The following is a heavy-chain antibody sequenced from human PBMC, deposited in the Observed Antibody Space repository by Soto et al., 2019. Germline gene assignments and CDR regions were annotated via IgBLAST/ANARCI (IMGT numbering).Heavy chain of an antibody. CDR3: ARSPKIGYCSGGSCYAVGSKDNWFDH. D-gene: IGHD2-15*01. CDR2: IIPIFGTA. V-gene: IGHV1-69*13. CDR1: GGTFSIYA. J-gene: IGHJ5*02. Sequence: SVKVSCKSSGGTFSIYAISWVRQAPGQGLEWMGGIIPIFGTANYAQKFQGRVTITADESTSTAYMELSSLRSEDTAVYYCARSPKIGYCSGGSCYAVGSKDNWFDHWGQGTLVTVSS.